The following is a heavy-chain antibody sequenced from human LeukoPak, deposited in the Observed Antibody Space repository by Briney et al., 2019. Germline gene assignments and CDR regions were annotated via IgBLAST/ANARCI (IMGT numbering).Heavy chain of an antibody. CDR1: GFTFSDHY. Sequence: GGSLRLSCAVSGFTFSDHYMDWVRQAPGKGLEWIGRSKNKANAYSTVYAASVKGRFTFSRDDRKNSLYLQMDSLKDEDTAVYYCSRIFYYGSTAYYPDHSGQGTLVTVSS. V-gene: IGHV3-72*01. CDR2: SKNKANAYST. D-gene: IGHD3-9*01. J-gene: IGHJ4*02. CDR3: SRIFYYGSTAYYPDH.